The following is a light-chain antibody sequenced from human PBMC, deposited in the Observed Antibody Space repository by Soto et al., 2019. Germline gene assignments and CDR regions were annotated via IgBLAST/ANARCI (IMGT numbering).Light chain of an antibody. V-gene: IGKV1-8*01. CDR3: QQYYSYPLT. J-gene: IGKJ2*01. Sequence: AIRMTQSPSSLSASTGDRVTITCRASQGISSYLAWYQQKPGKAPKLLIYAASTLQSGVPSRFSGSXSGTXFTLTTSCLQSEDFATYYCQQYYSYPLTFGQGTKVDIK. CDR1: QGISSY. CDR2: AAS.